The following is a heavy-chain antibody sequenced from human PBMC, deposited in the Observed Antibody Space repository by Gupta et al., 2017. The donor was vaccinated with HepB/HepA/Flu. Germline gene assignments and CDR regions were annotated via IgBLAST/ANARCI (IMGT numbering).Heavy chain of an antibody. CDR2: ISVYNGNT. Sequence: QVPLVQSGAEVKKPGASVKVSCKASGYTFTSYGISWVRQAPGQGLEWMGWISVYNGNTNYAQKLQGRVSMTTDTYTNTAYMELRSLRSDDTAVYYGARDPHWYESSDYYPYDAFDSWGQGTMVTVSS. V-gene: IGHV1-18*01. J-gene: IGHJ3*02. CDR1: GYTFTSYG. CDR3: ARDPHWYESSDYYPYDAFDS. D-gene: IGHD3-22*01.